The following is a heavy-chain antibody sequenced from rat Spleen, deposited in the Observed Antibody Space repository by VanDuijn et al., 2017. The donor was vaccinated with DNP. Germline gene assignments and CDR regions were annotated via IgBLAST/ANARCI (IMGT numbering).Heavy chain of an antibody. V-gene: IGHV3-1*01. Sequence: EVQLQESGPGLVKPSQSLSLTCSVTGYSITSNYWGWIRKFPGNKMEWMGYISYSGSTGYNPSLKSRISITRDTSKNQFFLQLNSVTTEDTATYYCANYDGSYGGPAYWGQGTLVTVSS. CDR3: ANYDGSYGGPAY. CDR1: GYSITSNY. CDR2: ISYSGST. J-gene: IGHJ3*01. D-gene: IGHD1-12*02.